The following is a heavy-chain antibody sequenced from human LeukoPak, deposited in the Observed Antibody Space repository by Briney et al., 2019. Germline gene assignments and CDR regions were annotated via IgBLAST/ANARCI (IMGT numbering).Heavy chain of an antibody. Sequence: GGSLRLSCAASGFTFSSYSMNWVRQAPGKGLEWVSSISSSSSYIYYADSVKGRFTISRDNAKNSLYLQMNSLRAEDTAVYYCARAGAYCSGGSCYPYYYYGMDVWGQGTTVTVSS. CDR2: ISSSSSYI. V-gene: IGHV3-21*01. CDR1: GFTFSSYS. CDR3: ARAGAYCSGGSCYPYYYYGMDV. D-gene: IGHD2-15*01. J-gene: IGHJ6*02.